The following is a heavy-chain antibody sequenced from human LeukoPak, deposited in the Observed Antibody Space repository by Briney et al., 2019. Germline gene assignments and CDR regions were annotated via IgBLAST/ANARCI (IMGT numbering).Heavy chain of an antibody. V-gene: IGHV6-1*01. CDR3: AGGGLVRGALHWFDP. CDR2: IYYRSKWYS. Sequence: SQTLSLTCAISGDSVSGGSAGWNWIRQSPSRGLEWLGRIYYRSKWYSDYAMSAKSRITINPDTSRNQFSLQLNSVTHDDTAVYYCAGGGLVRGALHWFDPWGQGTLVTVSS. J-gene: IGHJ5*02. D-gene: IGHD3-10*01. CDR1: GDSVSGGSAG.